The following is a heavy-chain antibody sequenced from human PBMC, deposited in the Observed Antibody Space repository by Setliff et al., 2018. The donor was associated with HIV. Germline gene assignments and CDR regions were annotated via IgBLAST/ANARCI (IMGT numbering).Heavy chain of an antibody. CDR1: GFTFNTLA. V-gene: IGHV3-23*01. Sequence: EGSLRLSCAASGFTFNTLAMNWVRQAPGKGLEWISTIGGTGTYTSYADSVKGRFTISRGNSKNTLYLQMSSLRVDDTAVYYCAKGTITVAATFDSWGQGLLVTVSS. CDR3: AKGTITVAATFDS. J-gene: IGHJ5*01. CDR2: IGGTGTYT. D-gene: IGHD6-19*01.